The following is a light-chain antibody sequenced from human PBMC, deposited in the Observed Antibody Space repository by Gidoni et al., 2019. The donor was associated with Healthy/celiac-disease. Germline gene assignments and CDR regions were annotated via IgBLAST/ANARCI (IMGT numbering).Light chain of an antibody. CDR1: QSVSSSY. J-gene: IGKJ2*01. CDR2: GAS. Sequence: EIVLTQSPGTLSLSPGERATLSCRASQSVSSSYLAWYQQKPGQAPRLLIYGASSRATGIPDRFSGSGSGTDFTLTISRLEPEDFAAYYCQQYGSSPPYTFGQXTKLEIK. CDR3: QQYGSSPPYT. V-gene: IGKV3-20*01.